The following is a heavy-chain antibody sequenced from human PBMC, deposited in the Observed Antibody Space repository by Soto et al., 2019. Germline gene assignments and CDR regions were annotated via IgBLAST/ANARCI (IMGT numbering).Heavy chain of an antibody. CDR3: ARNRLRQYYYGMDV. CDR1: GYSFANYW. D-gene: IGHD3-10*01. J-gene: IGHJ6*02. Sequence: GESLKISCQGSGYSFANYWIAWVRQMPGKVLEWVGLIYPGDSDTRYSPSFRGQVTISADKSISHVYLQWSSLKASDTAMYYCARNRLRQYYYGMDVWGQGXTVTVYS. V-gene: IGHV5-51*01. CDR2: IYPGDSDT.